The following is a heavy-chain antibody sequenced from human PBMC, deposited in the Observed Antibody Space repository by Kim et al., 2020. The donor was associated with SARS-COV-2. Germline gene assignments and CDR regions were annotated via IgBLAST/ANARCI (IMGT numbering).Heavy chain of an antibody. V-gene: IGHV3-48*03. CDR3: ARGTGSIVATIAY. CDR1: GFTFSSYK. D-gene: IGHD5-12*01. Sequence: GGSLRLSCAASGFTFSSYKMNWVRQAPGKGLEWVSYISSSGSTIYYADSVKGRFTISRDNAKNSLYLQMNSLRAEDTAVYYCARGTGSIVATIAYWGQGTLVTVSS. CDR2: ISSSGSTI. J-gene: IGHJ4*02.